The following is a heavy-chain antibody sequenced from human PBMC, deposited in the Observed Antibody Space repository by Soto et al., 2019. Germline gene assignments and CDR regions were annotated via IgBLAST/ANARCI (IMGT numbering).Heavy chain of an antibody. D-gene: IGHD1-7*01. CDR1: GFTFSSYA. Sequence: PGGSLRLSCAASGFTFSSYAMSWVRQAPGKGLEWVSAISGSGGSTYYADSVKGRFTISRDNSKNTLYLQMNSLRAEDTAVYYCAKDSLSPDNWNYGGVNWFDPWGQGTLVTVS. V-gene: IGHV3-23*01. CDR3: AKDSLSPDNWNYGGVNWFDP. CDR2: ISGSGGST. J-gene: IGHJ5*02.